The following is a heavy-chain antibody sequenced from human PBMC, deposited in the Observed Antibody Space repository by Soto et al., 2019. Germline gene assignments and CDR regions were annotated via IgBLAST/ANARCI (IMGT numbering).Heavy chain of an antibody. CDR1: GGSFSTDY. CDR3: ARVLAARGSRDFDY. J-gene: IGHJ4*02. V-gene: IGHV4-34*01. D-gene: IGHD6-6*01. CDR2: INPSGGT. Sequence: QVQLQQWGAGLLKPSETLSLTCAVYGGSFSTDYWSWIRQPPGKGLEWIGEINPSGGTNYNPSLKTRVTISGATSKNQCSLKLGSVTAADTAVYYCARVLAARGSRDFDYWGQGTLVTVSS.